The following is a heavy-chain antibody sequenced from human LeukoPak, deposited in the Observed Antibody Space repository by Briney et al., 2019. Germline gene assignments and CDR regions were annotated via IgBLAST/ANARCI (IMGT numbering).Heavy chain of an antibody. V-gene: IGHV3-48*03. CDR1: GFTFSSYE. CDR2: IRSSGSTI. Sequence: AGGSLRLSCAASGFTFSSYEMNWVRQAPGKGLEWVSYIRSSGSTIYYADSVKGRFTISRDNAKNSLYLQMNSLRAEDTAVYYCARDTTSISHNFDYWGQGTLVTVSS. J-gene: IGHJ4*02. CDR3: ARDTTSISHNFDY. D-gene: IGHD2/OR15-2a*01.